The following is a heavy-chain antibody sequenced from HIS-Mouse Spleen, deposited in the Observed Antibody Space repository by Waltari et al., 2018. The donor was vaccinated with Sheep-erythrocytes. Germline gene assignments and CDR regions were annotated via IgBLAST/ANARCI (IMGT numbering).Heavy chain of an antibody. J-gene: IGHJ4*02. CDR3: ARVASGATFDY. CDR1: GFTFSSYS. CDR2: ISSSSSYR. V-gene: IGHV3-21*01. D-gene: IGHD1-26*01. Sequence: EVQLVESGGGLVKPGGSLRLSCAASGFTFSSYSMNWVRQAPGKGLEWVSSISSSSSYRYYADSVKGRFTSSRDNAKNSLYLQMNSLRAEDTAVYYCARVASGATFDYWGQGTLVTVSS.